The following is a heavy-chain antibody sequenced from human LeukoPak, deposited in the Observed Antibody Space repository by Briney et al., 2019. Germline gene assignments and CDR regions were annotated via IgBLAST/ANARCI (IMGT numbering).Heavy chain of an antibody. CDR3: ARDYSSGFDY. Sequence: GGSLRLSCAASGFTFSSYAMSWVRQAPGKGLEWVAVISYDGSNKYYADSVKGRFTISRDNSKNTLYLQMNSLRAEDTAVYYCARDYSSGFDYWGQGTLVTVSS. CDR2: ISYDGSNK. CDR1: GFTFSSYA. D-gene: IGHD6-19*01. V-gene: IGHV3-30-3*01. J-gene: IGHJ4*02.